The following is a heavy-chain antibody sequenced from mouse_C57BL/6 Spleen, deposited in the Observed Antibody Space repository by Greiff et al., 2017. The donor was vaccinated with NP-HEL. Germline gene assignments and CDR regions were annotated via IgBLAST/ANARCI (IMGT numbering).Heavy chain of an antibody. D-gene: IGHD2-4*01. CDR1: GYTFTSYW. CDR2: INPSNGGT. CDR3: ARTGDDYDDYLDY. Sequence: VQLQQSGTELVKPGASVKLSCKASGYTFTSYWMHWVKQRPGQGLEWIGNINPSNGGTNYNEKFKSKATLTVDKSSSTAYMQLSSLTSEDSAVYYCARTGDDYDDYLDYWGQGTTLTVSA. V-gene: IGHV1-53*01. J-gene: IGHJ2*01.